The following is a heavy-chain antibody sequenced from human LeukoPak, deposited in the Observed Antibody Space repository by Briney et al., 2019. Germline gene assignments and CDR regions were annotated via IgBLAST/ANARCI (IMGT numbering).Heavy chain of an antibody. CDR2: INHSGST. J-gene: IGHJ4*02. Sequence: SSETLSLTCAVYGGSFSGYYWSWIRQPPGKGLEWIGEINHSGSTNYNPSLKSRVTISVDTSKNQFSLKLSSVTAADTAVYYCARDRDGYINWGQGTLVTVSS. CDR3: ARDRDGYIN. D-gene: IGHD5-12*01. CDR1: GGSFSGYY. V-gene: IGHV4-34*01.